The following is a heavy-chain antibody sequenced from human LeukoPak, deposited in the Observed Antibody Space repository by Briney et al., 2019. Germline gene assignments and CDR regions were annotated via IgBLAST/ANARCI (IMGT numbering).Heavy chain of an antibody. CDR1: GGSISSGGYS. Sequence: PSQTLSLTCTVSGGSISSGGYSWSWIRQPPGKGLEWIGYIYHSGSTYYNPSLKSRVTISVDRSKNQFSLKLSSVTAADTAVYYCARAQTYGSGSYSNYFDYWGQGTLVTVSS. V-gene: IGHV4-30-2*01. CDR2: IYHSGST. D-gene: IGHD3-10*01. J-gene: IGHJ4*02. CDR3: ARAQTYGSGSYSNYFDY.